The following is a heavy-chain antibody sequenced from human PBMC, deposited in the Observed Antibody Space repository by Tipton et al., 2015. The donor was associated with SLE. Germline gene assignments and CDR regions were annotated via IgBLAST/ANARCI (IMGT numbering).Heavy chain of an antibody. CDR3: ARDGVYSSSYYHEF. J-gene: IGHJ4*02. D-gene: IGHD3-22*01. CDR1: GGSISSGGYY. CDR2: VYYSGVT. Sequence: TLSLTCTVSGGSISSGGYYWSWVRQPPGKGLEWIGCVYYSGVTYYSPSLKTRVTISVDTSKNQFSLRLSSVTAADTAVYYCARDGVYSSSYYHEFWGQGILVTVSS. V-gene: IGHV4-61*08.